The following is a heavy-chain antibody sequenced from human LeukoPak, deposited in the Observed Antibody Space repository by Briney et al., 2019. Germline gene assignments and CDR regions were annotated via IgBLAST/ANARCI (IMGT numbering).Heavy chain of an antibody. J-gene: IGHJ4*02. D-gene: IGHD5-12*01. V-gene: IGHV3-30-3*01. CDR2: ISYDGSNK. CDR1: GFTFSSYA. Sequence: GGSLRLSCAASGFTFSSYAMHWVRQAPGKGLEWVAVISYDGSNKYYADSVKGRFTISRDNSKNTLYLQMNSLRAEDTAVYYCAREYSGHLDYRGQGTLVTVSP. CDR3: AREYSGHLDY.